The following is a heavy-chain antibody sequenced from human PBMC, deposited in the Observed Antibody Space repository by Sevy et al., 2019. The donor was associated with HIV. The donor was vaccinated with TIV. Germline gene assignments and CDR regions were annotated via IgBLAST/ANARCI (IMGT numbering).Heavy chain of an antibody. CDR1: GFTFSSYS. D-gene: IGHD6-19*01. CDR3: ARVVAVAPFDP. J-gene: IGHJ5*02. CDR2: ISSSSSYI. V-gene: IGHV3-21*01. Sequence: GESLKISCAASGFTFSSYSMNWVRQAPGKGLEWVSSISSSSSYIYYADSVKGRFTISRDNAKNSLYLQMNSLRAEDTAVYYCARVVAVAPFDPWGQGTLVTVSS.